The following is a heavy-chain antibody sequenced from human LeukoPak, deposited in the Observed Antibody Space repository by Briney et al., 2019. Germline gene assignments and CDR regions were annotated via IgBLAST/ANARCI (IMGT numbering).Heavy chain of an antibody. V-gene: IGHV3-7*01. CDR1: DFSFSNYW. CDR2: IKFDGSQT. D-gene: IGHD3-10*01. J-gene: IGHJ6*03. CDR3: ARRKGYFGGSGDNYYLDL. Sequence: GGSLRLSCTASDFSFSNYWMTWVRQAPGKRLEWVANIKFDGSQTYYVDSVKGRFTVSRDNAKDSLYLLMNNLRADDTAVYYCARRKGYFGGSGDNYYLDLWGKGPRSASP.